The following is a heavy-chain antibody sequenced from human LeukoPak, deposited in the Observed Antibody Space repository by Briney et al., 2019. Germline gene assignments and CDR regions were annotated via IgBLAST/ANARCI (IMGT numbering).Heavy chain of an antibody. CDR3: AKDLVPSTVTDPFDS. CDR2: ISGSGGST. CDR1: GFTFSDYS. V-gene: IGHV3-23*01. D-gene: IGHD4-17*01. Sequence: GGSLRLSCAASGFTFSDYSMSWIRQAPGKGLEWVSGISGSGGSTFSADSVKGRFTISRDNSKNTLYLQMNSLRAEDTAVYFCAKDLVPSTVTDPFDSWGQGTLVTVSS. J-gene: IGHJ4*02.